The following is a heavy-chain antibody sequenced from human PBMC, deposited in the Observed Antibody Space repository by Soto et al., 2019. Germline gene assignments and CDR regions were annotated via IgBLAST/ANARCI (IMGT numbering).Heavy chain of an antibody. V-gene: IGHV3-33*01. CDR2: IWYDGSNK. D-gene: IGHD1-26*01. J-gene: IGHJ4*02. CDR3: ARELPARRGMSFDY. Sequence: GGSLRLSCAASGFTFSSYGMHWVRQAPGKGLEWVAVIWYDGSNKYYADSVKGRFTISRDNSKNTLYLQMNSLRAEDTAVYYCARELPARRGMSFDYWGQGTLVTVSS. CDR1: GFTFSSYG.